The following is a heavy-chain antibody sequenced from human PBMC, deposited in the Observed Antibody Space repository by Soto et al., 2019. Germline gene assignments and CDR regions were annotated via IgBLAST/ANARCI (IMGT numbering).Heavy chain of an antibody. CDR2: ISGSGGGI. CDR1: GFTFNNYA. J-gene: IGHJ6*02. CDR3: AREDRILAAALGMDV. V-gene: IGHV3-23*01. D-gene: IGHD6-13*01. Sequence: EVQLLESGGDSVHPGGSLRVSCAASGFTFNNYAMSWVRQAPGKGLEWVSAISGSGGGIYYADSVKGRFTISRDNSKNTLHLQMNSLRAEDSAVYYCAREDRILAAALGMDVWCQGTTVTVSS.